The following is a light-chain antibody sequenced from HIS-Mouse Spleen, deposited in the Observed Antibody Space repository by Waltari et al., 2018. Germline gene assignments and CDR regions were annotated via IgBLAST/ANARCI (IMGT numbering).Light chain of an antibody. J-gene: IGLJ2*01. CDR2: EDS. V-gene: IGLV3-10*01. CDR3: YSTDSSGNHRV. Sequence: SYELTQPPSVSVSPGQTARITCSGDALPKKYAYWYQKKSGQAPVLVIYEDSKRPSGIPERFSGSSSGPKATLTISGAQVEDEADYYCYSTDSSGNHRVFGGGTKLTVL. CDR1: ALPKKY.